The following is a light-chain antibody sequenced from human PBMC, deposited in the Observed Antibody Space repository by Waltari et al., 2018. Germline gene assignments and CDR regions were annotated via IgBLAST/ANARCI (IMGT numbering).Light chain of an antibody. CDR1: HSVGTS. Sequence: EVVMTQSPATLSLSPGEGATLSCRASHSVGTSLAWYQQKPGRAPTFLIYGATTRATGVPASFSGSGSGTEFTLTISSLRSEDFAIYYCQQYDSWPRTFGQGTRLEIK. J-gene: IGKJ5*01. CDR2: GAT. CDR3: QQYDSWPRT. V-gene: IGKV3-15*01.